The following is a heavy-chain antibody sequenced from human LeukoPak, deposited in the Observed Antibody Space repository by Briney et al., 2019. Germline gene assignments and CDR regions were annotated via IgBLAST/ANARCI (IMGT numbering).Heavy chain of an antibody. J-gene: IGHJ4*02. CDR3: ARHAPDCSGGSCYSDY. D-gene: IGHD2-15*01. CDR2: VSPDDSDT. CDR1: GYRFTNNW. Sequence: GESLKISCKPSGYRFTNNWIGWVRQMPGKGLEWMGIVSPDDSDTRYSPSFQGQVTISADKSISTAYLQWSSLKASDTAMYYCARHAPDCSGGSCYSDYWGQGTLVTVSS. V-gene: IGHV5-51*01.